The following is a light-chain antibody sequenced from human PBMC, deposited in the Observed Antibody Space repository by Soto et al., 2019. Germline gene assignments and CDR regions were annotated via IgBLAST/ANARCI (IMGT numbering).Light chain of an antibody. CDR3: QPYGSALFT. V-gene: IGKV3-20*01. CDR1: QSFSSSY. Sequence: EIVLTQSPGTLSLSPGERATLSCRASQSFSSSYLAWYQQKPGQAPRLLIYGASSRATGIPDRFSGSGSGTDFTLTISSLEPEDLAVDYCQPYGSALFTFGPGTKVDVK. CDR2: GAS. J-gene: IGKJ3*01.